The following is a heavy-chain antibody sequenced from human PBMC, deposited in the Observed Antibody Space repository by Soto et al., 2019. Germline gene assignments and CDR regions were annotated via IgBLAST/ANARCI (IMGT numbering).Heavy chain of an antibody. CDR3: ARDGKDYGFWSGYHHPGDY. V-gene: IGHV1-18*01. D-gene: IGHD3-3*01. CDR1: GYTFTSYV. Sequence: ASVKVSCKTSGYTFTSYVISWVRQAPGQGLEWMGWISAYNGDTNYAQNLQGRVTMTTDTSTSTAYMELRSLRSDDTAVYYCARDGKDYGFWSGYHHPGDYWGQGTLVTVSS. J-gene: IGHJ4*02. CDR2: ISAYNGDT.